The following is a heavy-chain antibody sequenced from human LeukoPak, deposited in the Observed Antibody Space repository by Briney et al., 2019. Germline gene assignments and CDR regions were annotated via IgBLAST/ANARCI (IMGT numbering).Heavy chain of an antibody. Sequence: GRSLRLSCEASGFTFSSYGMHWVRQAPGKGLEWVAVISYDGSNKYYADSVKGRFAISRDNSKNTLYLQMNSLRAEDTAVYYCAKDLSSGWCDYWGQGTLVTVSS. V-gene: IGHV3-30*18. CDR1: GFTFSSYG. CDR2: ISYDGSNK. D-gene: IGHD6-19*01. CDR3: AKDLSSGWCDY. J-gene: IGHJ4*02.